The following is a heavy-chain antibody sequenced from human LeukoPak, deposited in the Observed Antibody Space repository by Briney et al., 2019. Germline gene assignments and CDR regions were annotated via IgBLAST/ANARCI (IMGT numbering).Heavy chain of an antibody. J-gene: IGHJ4*02. V-gene: IGHV4-39*01. Sequence: SETLSLTCTVSGGSVRSNNDYWGWIRQPPGRGLEWIGSVYYSGSAWYNPSLKSRVTISVDTSRIQFSLKLDSVTAADTAVYYCAAHGAIQLERLHYWGQGTLVTVSS. CDR1: GGSVRSNNDY. CDR2: VYYSGSA. CDR3: AAHGAIQLERLHY. D-gene: IGHD1-1*01.